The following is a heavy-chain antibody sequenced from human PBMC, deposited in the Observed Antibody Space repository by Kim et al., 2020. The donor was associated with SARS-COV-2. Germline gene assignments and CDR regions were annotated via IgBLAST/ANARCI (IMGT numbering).Heavy chain of an antibody. J-gene: IGHJ5*02. Sequence: LKSPVTISVDTSKNQFSLKLSSVTAADTAVYYCARTDYSSSWLGTNWFDPWGQGTLVTVSS. D-gene: IGHD6-13*01. V-gene: IGHV4-39*01. CDR3: ARTDYSSSWLGTNWFDP.